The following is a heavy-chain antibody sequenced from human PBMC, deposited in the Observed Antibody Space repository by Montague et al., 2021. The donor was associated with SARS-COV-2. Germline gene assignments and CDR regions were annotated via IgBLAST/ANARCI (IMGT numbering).Heavy chain of an antibody. V-gene: IGHV4/OR15-8*02. Sequence: SETLSLTCVVSDGSISTPNWWTWVRLPPGKGLEWIGEIYYTGNTKYKPSLKSRVTIFIDKSRNQFSLQLSSVTAADTAVYYCAREGTYSSGMAYWGQGTTVAVSS. CDR2: IYYTGNT. CDR3: AREGTYSSGMAY. D-gene: IGHD3-10*01. J-gene: IGHJ4*02. CDR1: DGSISTPNW.